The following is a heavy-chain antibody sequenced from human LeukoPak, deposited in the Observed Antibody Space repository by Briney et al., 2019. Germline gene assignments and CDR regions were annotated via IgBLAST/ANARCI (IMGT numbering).Heavy chain of an antibody. V-gene: IGHV4-34*01. Sequence: ETLSLTCAVYGGSFSGYYWSWIRQPPGKGLEWIGEINHSGSTNYNPSLKSRVTISVDTSKNQFSLKLSSVTAADTAVCYCARGGMQQLVLNSWGQGTLVTVSS. CDR1: GGSFSGYY. D-gene: IGHD6-13*01. CDR2: INHSGST. CDR3: ARGGMQQLVLNS. J-gene: IGHJ4*02.